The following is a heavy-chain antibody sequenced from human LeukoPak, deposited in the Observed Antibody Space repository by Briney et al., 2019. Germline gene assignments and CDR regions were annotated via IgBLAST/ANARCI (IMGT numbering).Heavy chain of an antibody. V-gene: IGHV1-18*01. CDR2: ISAYNGNT. J-gene: IGHJ4*02. CDR1: GYTFTSYG. Sequence: GASVKVSCKASGYTFTSYGISWVRRAPGQGLEWMGWISAYNGNTNYAQKLQGRVTMTTDTSTSTAYMELRSLRPDDTAVYYCARGYSWFGELLPLDYWGQGTLVTVSS. CDR3: ARGYSWFGELLPLDY. D-gene: IGHD3-10*01.